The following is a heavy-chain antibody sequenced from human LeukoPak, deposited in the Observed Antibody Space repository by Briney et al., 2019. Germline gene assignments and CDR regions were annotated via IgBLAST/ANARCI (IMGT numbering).Heavy chain of an antibody. Sequence: ASVKVSCKTSGYTFTDYYIHWVRQAPGQGLEWMGWINPNSGGTKYAQKFQGRVTMTTDTSISTAYMEMSRLTSDDTAVYYCARDAHNGYEFHDWFDPWGQGALVTVSS. J-gene: IGHJ5*02. V-gene: IGHV1-2*02. D-gene: IGHD5-12*01. CDR3: ARDAHNGYEFHDWFDP. CDR2: INPNSGGT. CDR1: GYTFTDYY.